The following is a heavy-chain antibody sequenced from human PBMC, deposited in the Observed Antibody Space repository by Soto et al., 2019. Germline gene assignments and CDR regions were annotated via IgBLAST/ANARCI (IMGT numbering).Heavy chain of an antibody. J-gene: IGHJ4*02. Sequence: GGSLRLSCAASGFTFSSYAMHGVRQAPGKGLEWVAVISYDGSNKYYADSVKGRFTISRDNSKNTLYLQMNSLRAEDTAVYYCARDRNGYYYGSGSYLFDYWGQGTLVTVSS. CDR2: ISYDGSNK. D-gene: IGHD3-10*01. CDR3: ARDRNGYYYGSGSYLFDY. CDR1: GFTFSSYA. V-gene: IGHV3-30-3*01.